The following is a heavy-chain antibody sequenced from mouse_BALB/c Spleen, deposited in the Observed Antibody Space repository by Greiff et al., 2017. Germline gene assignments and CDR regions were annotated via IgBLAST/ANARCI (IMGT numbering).Heavy chain of an antibody. V-gene: IGHV1-69*02. Sequence: QVQLQQPGAELVKPGASVKLSCKASGYTFTSYWMHWVKQRPGQGLEWIGEIDPSDSYTNYNQKFKGKATLTVDKSSSTAYMQLSSLTSEDSAVYFCARSYYDAMDYWGQGTSVTVSS. J-gene: IGHJ4*01. D-gene: IGHD2-10*01. CDR1: GYTFTSYW. CDR2: IDPSDSYT. CDR3: ARSYYDAMDY.